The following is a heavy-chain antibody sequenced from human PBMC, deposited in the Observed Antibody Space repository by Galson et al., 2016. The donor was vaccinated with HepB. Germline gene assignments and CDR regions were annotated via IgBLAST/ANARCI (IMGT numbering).Heavy chain of an antibody. V-gene: IGHV4-31*03. J-gene: IGHJ4*02. CDR1: GGSISSGGYY. CDR2: IYHSGST. D-gene: IGHD3-10*02. Sequence: TLSLTCTVSGGSISSGGYYWSWIRQHPGKGLEWIGYIYHSGSTYYNPSLKSRVTISVDTSKNQFSLKLSSVTAADTAGYFCARDRSRCSGSFGYWGQGTLVTVSS. CDR3: ARDRSRCSGSFGY.